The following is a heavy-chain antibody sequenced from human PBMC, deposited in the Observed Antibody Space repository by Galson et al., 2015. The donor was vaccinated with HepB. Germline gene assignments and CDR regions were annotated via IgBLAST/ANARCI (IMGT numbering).Heavy chain of an antibody. CDR2: IYYSGNT. Sequence: LRLSCAASGFTFSSYSMNWVRQAPGKGLEWIGSIYYSGNTYYNPSLKSRVTISVDTSKNQFSLKLSSVTAADTAVYYCARHAWIRQCLDYWGQGTLVTVSS. D-gene: IGHD5-18*01. J-gene: IGHJ4*02. CDR1: GFTFSSYSMN. V-gene: IGHV4-39*01. CDR3: ARHAWIRQCLDY.